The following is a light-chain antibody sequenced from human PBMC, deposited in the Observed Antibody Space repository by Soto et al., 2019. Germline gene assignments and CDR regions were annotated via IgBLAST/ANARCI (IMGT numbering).Light chain of an antibody. V-gene: IGKV3-11*01. CDR2: DAS. CDR3: QQRRSWPPTIT. Sequence: EIVLTQSPATLSFATGERATLSLRVSQSVSSYLAWYQQKPGQAPRLLIYDASNRATDIPARFSGSGSGTDFTLTISSLEPEDFAVYYCQQRRSWPPTITFGQGTRLEI. CDR1: QSVSSY. J-gene: IGKJ5*01.